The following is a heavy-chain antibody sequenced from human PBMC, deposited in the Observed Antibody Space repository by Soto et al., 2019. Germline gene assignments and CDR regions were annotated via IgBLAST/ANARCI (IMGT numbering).Heavy chain of an antibody. Sequence: QVQLVESGGGVVQPGRSLRLSCAASGSTFSNYAMHWVRQAPGKGLEWVAVISHDGSRNYYTDSVKGRFTISRDNSKNTLYLQMNSLRAEDTAVYYCARDPTLGYCSGGSCYSHVSWGQGTLVTVSS. D-gene: IGHD2-15*01. CDR3: ARDPTLGYCSGGSCYSHVS. CDR1: GSTFSNYA. J-gene: IGHJ4*02. CDR2: ISHDGSRN. V-gene: IGHV3-30-3*01.